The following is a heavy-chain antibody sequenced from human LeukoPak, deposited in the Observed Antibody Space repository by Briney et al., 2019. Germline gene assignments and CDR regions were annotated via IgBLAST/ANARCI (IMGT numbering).Heavy chain of an antibody. V-gene: IGHV5-51*04. D-gene: IGHD6-6*01. CDR2: IYPGDSDT. CDR1: GYSFANYW. Sequence: GESLKIYCKGSGYSFANYWIGWVRQLPGPGLEWMGIIYPGDSDTSYSPSFQGQVTISADKPINTAYLQWSRLKAADTAIYYCARGDSRSSFVYWGQGTLVTVSS. CDR3: ARGDSRSSFVY. J-gene: IGHJ4*02.